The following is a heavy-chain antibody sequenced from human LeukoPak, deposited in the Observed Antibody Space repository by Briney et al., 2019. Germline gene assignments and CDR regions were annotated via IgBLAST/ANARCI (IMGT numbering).Heavy chain of an antibody. CDR3: ARHYYGSGSSYAFDI. D-gene: IGHD3-10*01. CDR1: GDSINSYY. J-gene: IGHJ3*02. V-gene: IGHV4-59*08. CDR2: IYNSGST. Sequence: SETLSLTCTVSGDSINSYYWSWIRQPPGKGLEWIGYIYNSGSTSYNPSLKRRVTISVDTSKNQFSLKLSSVTAADTAVYYCARHYYGSGSSYAFDIWGQGTMVTVSS.